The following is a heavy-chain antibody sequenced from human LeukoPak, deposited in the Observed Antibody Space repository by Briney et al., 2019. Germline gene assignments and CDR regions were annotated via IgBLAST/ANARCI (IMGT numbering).Heavy chain of an antibody. Sequence: VASVKVSCKASGYTFTSYYMHWVRQAPGQGLEWMGIINPSGGSTSYAQKFQGRVTMTRDTSTSTVYMELSSLRSEDTAVYYCARGYYGSGSYPLYYYYGMDVWGQGTTVTVSS. V-gene: IGHV1-46*01. J-gene: IGHJ6*02. CDR1: GYTFTSYY. D-gene: IGHD3-10*01. CDR3: ARGYYGSGSYPLYYYYGMDV. CDR2: INPSGGST.